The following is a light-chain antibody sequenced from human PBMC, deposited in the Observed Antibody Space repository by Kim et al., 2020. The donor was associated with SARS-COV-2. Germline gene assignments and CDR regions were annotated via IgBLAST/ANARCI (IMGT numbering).Light chain of an antibody. V-gene: IGLV3-27*01. CDR3: YSAADNNRV. CDR1: VLAKKY. J-gene: IGLJ1*01. CDR2: KDS. Sequence: SYELTQPSSVSVSPGQTARITCSGDVLAKKYARWFQQKPGQAPVLVIYKDSERPSGIPERFSGSSSGTTVTLTISGAQVEDEADYYCYSAADNNRVFGTGTQLTVL.